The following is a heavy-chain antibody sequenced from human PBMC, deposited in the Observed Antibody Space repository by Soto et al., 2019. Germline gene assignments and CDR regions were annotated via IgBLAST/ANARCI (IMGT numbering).Heavy chain of an antibody. J-gene: IGHJ4*02. D-gene: IGHD6-19*01. Sequence: SETLSVTCAVYGGSFSGYSWTWSRQSPWKGLEWIGQINDGGSAIYNPSLKSRVTISVDTSNNEFFLELSSVTAADTAVYYCARGLITGSHYSGGWYYFDSWGQGTQVT. CDR2: INDGGSA. CDR3: ARGLITGSHYSGGWYYFDS. CDR1: GGSFSGYS. V-gene: IGHV4-34*01.